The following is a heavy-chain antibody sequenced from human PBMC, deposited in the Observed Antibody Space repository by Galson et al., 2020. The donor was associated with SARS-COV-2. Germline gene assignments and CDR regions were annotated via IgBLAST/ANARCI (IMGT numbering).Heavy chain of an antibody. CDR1: GFSFSDYG. J-gene: IGHJ4*02. V-gene: IGHV3-33*01. Sequence: GESLKISCAASGFSFSDYGMHWVRQPPGRGLEWVAVIFSDGNYYHFGDSVKGRFTISRDNSKNTVYLQMNSLTAEDTAVYYCARREEDHKGGGLEHWCKGVLVTVSS. D-gene: IGHD1-26*01. CDR2: IFSDGNYY. CDR3: ARREEDHKGGGLEH.